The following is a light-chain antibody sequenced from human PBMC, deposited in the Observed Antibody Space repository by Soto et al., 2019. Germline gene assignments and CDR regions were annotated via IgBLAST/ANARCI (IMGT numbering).Light chain of an antibody. CDR2: KAS. V-gene: IGKV1-5*03. J-gene: IGKJ1*01. Sequence: DIQMTQSPSTLSASVGDRVTITCRASQSISSWLAWYQQRPGKAPNLLIFKASTLDSGVPSRFSRSGSGTEFTLTVSSLQPEDVATYYCQQYNTYSGTFGQGTKVEIK. CDR1: QSISSW. CDR3: QQYNTYSGT.